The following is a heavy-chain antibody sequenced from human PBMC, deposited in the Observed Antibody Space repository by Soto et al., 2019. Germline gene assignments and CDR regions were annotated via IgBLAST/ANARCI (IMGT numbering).Heavy chain of an antibody. CDR1: GGTFSSHS. CDR2: ITTLFGTS. D-gene: IGHD2-21*02. V-gene: IGHV1-69*01. CDR3: AREVGYGDFSAALLD. J-gene: IGHJ4*02. Sequence: VQLMQSGAEVKKPGSSVKVSCKASGGTFSSHSINWVRQAPGQGLEWMGGITTLFGTSNYAQHFQGRVTITAAQSTSTAYMELNSLTSDDTAVYYCAREVGYGDFSAALLDWGQGTLVTVSS.